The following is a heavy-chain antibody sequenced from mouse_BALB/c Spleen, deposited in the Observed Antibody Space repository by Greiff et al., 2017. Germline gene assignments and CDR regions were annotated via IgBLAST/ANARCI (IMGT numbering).Heavy chain of an antibody. J-gene: IGHJ2*01. CDR2: INPSSGYT. D-gene: IGHD2-3*01. Sequence: QVQLKESGAELARPGASVKMSCKASGYTFTSYTMHWVKQRPGQGLEWIGYINPSSGYTNYNQKFKDKATLTADKSSSTAYMQLSSLTSEDSAVYYCARSRDGYPDYWGQGTTLTVSS. CDR3: ARSRDGYPDY. V-gene: IGHV1-4*01. CDR1: GYTFTSYT.